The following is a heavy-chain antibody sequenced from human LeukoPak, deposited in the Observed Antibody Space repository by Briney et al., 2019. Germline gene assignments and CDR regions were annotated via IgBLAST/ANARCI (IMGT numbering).Heavy chain of an antibody. Sequence: ASVKVSCKVSGYTLTELSMHWVRQAPGKGLEWMGGFDPEDGETIYAQKFQGRVTMTRDTSISTAYMELSRLRSDDTAVYYCARTLMDYDILTGYYPRGWFDPWGQGTLVTVSS. CDR2: FDPEDGET. D-gene: IGHD3-9*01. J-gene: IGHJ5*02. CDR1: GYTLTELS. V-gene: IGHV1-24*01. CDR3: ARTLMDYDILTGYYPRGWFDP.